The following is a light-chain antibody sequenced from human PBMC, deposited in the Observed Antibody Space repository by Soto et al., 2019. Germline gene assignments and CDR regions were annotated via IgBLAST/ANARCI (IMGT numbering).Light chain of an antibody. V-gene: IGKV3-15*01. CDR2: GAS. Sequence: EIVMTQSPATLSVSPGERATLSCRASQSVSSNLAWYQQKPGQAPRLLIYGASTRATGIPARFSGSGSGTEFTLTISSLQSEDFAVYYCQHYNKWTRRLTFGGGTKV. CDR3: QHYNKWTRRLT. J-gene: IGKJ4*01. CDR1: QSVSSN.